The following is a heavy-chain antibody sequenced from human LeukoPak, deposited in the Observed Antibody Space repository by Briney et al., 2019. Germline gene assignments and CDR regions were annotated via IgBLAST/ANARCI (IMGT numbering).Heavy chain of an antibody. D-gene: IGHD6-13*01. J-gene: IGHJ5*02. Sequence: ASVKVSCKASGYTFTNYGITWVRQAPGQGLEWMGWISTYNGYTNYAQKLQGRVTMTTDTSTSTAYMELRSLRSDDTAVYYCARVSRTYIAAAGNYNWFDPWGQGTLVTVSS. V-gene: IGHV1-18*01. CDR2: ISTYNGYT. CDR3: ARVSRTYIAAAGNYNWFDP. CDR1: GYTFTNYG.